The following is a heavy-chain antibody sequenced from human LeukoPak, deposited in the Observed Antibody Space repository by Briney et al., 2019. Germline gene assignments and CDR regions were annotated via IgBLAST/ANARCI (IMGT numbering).Heavy chain of an antibody. CDR1: GFTFDDYA. CDR3: AKEPSGTAMATGYFDL. V-gene: IGHV3-9*03. CDR2: ISWNSGSI. D-gene: IGHD5-18*01. Sequence: GGSLRLSCAASGFTFDDYAMHWVRQAPGKGLEWVSGISWNSGSIGYADSVKGRFTISRDNAKNSLYLQMNSLRAEDMALYYCAKEPSGTAMATGYFDLWGRGTLVTVSS. J-gene: IGHJ2*01.